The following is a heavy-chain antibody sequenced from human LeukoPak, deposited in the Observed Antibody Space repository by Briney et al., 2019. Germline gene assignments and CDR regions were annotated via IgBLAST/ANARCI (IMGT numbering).Heavy chain of an antibody. D-gene: IGHD6-13*01. J-gene: IGHJ4*02. V-gene: IGHV3-43*02. CDR1: GFTFRSYG. Sequence: PGGSLRLSCAASGFTFRSYGMHWVRQAPGKGLEWVSLISGDGGSTYYADSVKGRFTISRDNSKNSLYLQMNSLRTEDTALYYCAKGEQLVPVYWGQGTLVTVSS. CDR3: AKGEQLVPVY. CDR2: ISGDGGST.